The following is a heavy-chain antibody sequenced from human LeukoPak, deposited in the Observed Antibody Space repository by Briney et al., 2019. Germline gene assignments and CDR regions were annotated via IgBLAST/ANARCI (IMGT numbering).Heavy chain of an antibody. D-gene: IGHD5-18*01. CDR2: IYTSGST. J-gene: IGHJ3*02. Sequence: SETLSLTCTVSGGSISSGSYYWSWIRQPAGKGLEWIGRIYTSGSTNYNPSLKSRVTISVDTSKNQFSLKLSSVSAADTAVYYCATTPQRGYSYGWGTDAFDIWGQGTMVTVSS. V-gene: IGHV4-61*02. CDR3: ATTPQRGYSYGWGTDAFDI. CDR1: GGSISSGSYY.